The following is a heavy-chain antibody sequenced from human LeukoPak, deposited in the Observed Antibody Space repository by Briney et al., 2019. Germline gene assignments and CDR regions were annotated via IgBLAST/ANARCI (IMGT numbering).Heavy chain of an antibody. D-gene: IGHD3-10*01. J-gene: IGHJ4*02. CDR1: GLTFSIYG. CDR3: AISRGDY. CDR2: IWYDGSSK. Sequence: GGSLRLSCAASGLTFSIYGMHWVRQAPGKGLEWVAVIWYDGSSKYYADSVKGRFTISRDNSKNTLDLQMNSLRAEDTAVYYCAISRGDYWGQGTLVTVSS. V-gene: IGHV3-33*01.